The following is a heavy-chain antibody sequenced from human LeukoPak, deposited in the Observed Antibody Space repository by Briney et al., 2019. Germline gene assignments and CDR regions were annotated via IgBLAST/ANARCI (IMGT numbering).Heavy chain of an antibody. CDR3: ARGPSGYHNT. D-gene: IGHD5-12*01. CDR1: GFTFSSYW. J-gene: IGHJ4*02. CDR2: INSDGRST. Sequence: PGGSLRLSCAASGFTFSSYWMHWVRQAPGKGLVGVSRINSDGRSTNYADSVKGRFTISRDNAKNTLYLQMNSLRAEDTAVYYCARGPSGYHNTGGQGTLVTVSS. V-gene: IGHV3-74*01.